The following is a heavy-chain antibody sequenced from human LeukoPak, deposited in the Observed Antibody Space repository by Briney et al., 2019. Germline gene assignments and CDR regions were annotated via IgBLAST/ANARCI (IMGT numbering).Heavy chain of an antibody. CDR3: AREDLSVVVVAATNYYYYGMDV. CDR2: IYYSGST. V-gene: IGHV4-39*02. J-gene: IGHJ6*02. D-gene: IGHD2-15*01. Sequence: PSETLSLTCTVSGGSISSSSYYWGWIRQPPGKGLEWIGSIYYSGSTYYNPSLKSRVTISVDTSKNQFSLKLSSVTAADTAVYYCAREDLSVVVVAATNYYYYGMDVWGQGTTVTVSS. CDR1: GGSISSSSYY.